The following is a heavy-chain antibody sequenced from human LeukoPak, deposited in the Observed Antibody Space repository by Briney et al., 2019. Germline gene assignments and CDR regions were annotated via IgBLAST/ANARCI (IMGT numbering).Heavy chain of an antibody. Sequence: RASVKVSCKASGHTFTGYYMHWVRQAPGQGLEWMGWINPNSGGTNYAQKFQGRVTMTRDTSISTAYMELSRLRSDDTAVYYCARDPGYYYDSSGYCLDYWGQGTLVTVSS. J-gene: IGHJ4*02. CDR1: GHTFTGYY. D-gene: IGHD3-22*01. CDR2: INPNSGGT. CDR3: ARDPGYYYDSSGYCLDY. V-gene: IGHV1-2*02.